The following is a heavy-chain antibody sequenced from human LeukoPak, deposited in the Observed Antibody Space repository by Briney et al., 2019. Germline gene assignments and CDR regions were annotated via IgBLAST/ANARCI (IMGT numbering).Heavy chain of an antibody. CDR2: ISGSGGST. CDR1: GFTFSSYA. D-gene: IGHD3-22*01. J-gene: IGHJ4*02. CDR3: AKDRRSIVVARYYFDY. Sequence: GGSLRLSCAASGFTFSSYAMSWVRQAPGKGLEWVSAISGSGGSTYYADSVKGRFTISGDNSKNTLYLQMNSLRAEDTAVYYCAKDRRSIVVARYYFDYWGQGTLVTVSS. V-gene: IGHV3-23*01.